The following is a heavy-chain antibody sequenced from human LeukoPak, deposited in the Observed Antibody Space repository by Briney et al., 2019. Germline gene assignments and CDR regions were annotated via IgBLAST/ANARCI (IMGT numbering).Heavy chain of an antibody. CDR2: INHSGST. Sequence: PSETLSLTCAVYGGSFSGYYWSWIRQPPGEGLEWIGEINHSGSTNYNPSLKSRVTISVDTSKNQFSLKLSSVTAADTAVYYCARGRAAAGTGDYYYYGMDVWGQGTTVTVSS. CDR1: GGSFSGYY. D-gene: IGHD6-13*01. J-gene: IGHJ6*02. V-gene: IGHV4-34*01. CDR3: ARGRAAAGTGDYYYYGMDV.